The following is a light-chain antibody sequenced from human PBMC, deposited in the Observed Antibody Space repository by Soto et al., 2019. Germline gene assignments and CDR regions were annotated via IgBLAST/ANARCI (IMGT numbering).Light chain of an antibody. CDR1: QSVSSSY. J-gene: IGKJ3*01. Sequence: EIVLTQSPGTLSLSPGERATLSCRASQSVSSSYLAWYQQKPGQAPRLLIYGASSRATGIPDRFSGSGSGTDFTLTISRLEPEDFAVYYCQQYGSSLFTFGPGTKVDIX. V-gene: IGKV3-20*01. CDR3: QQYGSSLFT. CDR2: GAS.